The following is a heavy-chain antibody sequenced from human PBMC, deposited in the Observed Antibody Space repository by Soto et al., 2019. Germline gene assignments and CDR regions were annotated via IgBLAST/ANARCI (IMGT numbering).Heavy chain of an antibody. CDR3: AKDIKSSIFGVVIIGYGMDV. Sequence: PGGSLRLSCAASGFTFSSYAMSWVRQAPGKGLEWVSAISGSGGSTYYADSVKGRFTISRDNSKNTLYLQMNSLRAEDTAVYYCAKDIKSSIFGVVIIGYGMDVWGQGTTVTVSS. J-gene: IGHJ6*02. D-gene: IGHD3-3*01. CDR1: GFTFSSYA. CDR2: ISGSGGST. V-gene: IGHV3-23*01.